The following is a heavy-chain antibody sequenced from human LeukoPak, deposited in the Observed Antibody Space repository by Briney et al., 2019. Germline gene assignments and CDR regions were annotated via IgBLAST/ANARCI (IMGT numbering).Heavy chain of an antibody. CDR2: INSDGSST. CDR1: GFTFSNYR. CDR3: ARGVAAAGQKY. V-gene: IGHV3-74*01. D-gene: IGHD6-13*01. Sequence: GGSLRLSCAASGFTFSNYRMHWVRQAPGKGLVWVSRINSDGSSTSYADSVKGRFTISRDNAKNTLYLQMNSLRAEDTAVYYCARGVAAAGQKYWGQGTLVTVSS. J-gene: IGHJ4*02.